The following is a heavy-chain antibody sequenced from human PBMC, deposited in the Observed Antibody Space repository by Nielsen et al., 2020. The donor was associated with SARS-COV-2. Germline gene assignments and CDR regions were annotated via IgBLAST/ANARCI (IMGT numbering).Heavy chain of an antibody. J-gene: IGHJ4*02. D-gene: IGHD4-17*01. V-gene: IGHV4-34*01. Sequence: GSLRLSCAVYGGSFSGYYWSWIRQPPGKGLEWIGEINHSGSTNYNPSLKSRVTISVDTSKNQLSLKLSSVTAADTAVYYCARGTTHDYFDYWGQGTLVTVSS. CDR1: GGSFSGYY. CDR3: ARGTTHDYFDY. CDR2: INHSGST.